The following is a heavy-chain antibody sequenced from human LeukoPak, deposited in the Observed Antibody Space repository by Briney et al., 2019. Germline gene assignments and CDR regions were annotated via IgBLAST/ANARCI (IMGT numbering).Heavy chain of an antibody. CDR3: ARGEQGATPTNFDC. V-gene: IGHV3-64*01. Sequence: GGPLRLSCAASGFTFSSYAMHWVRQAPGKGLEYVSAISSNGGSTYYANSVKGRFTISRDNSKNTLYLQMGSLRAEDMAVYYCARGEQGATPTNFDCWGQGTLVTVSS. CDR2: ISSNGGST. CDR1: GFTFSSYA. D-gene: IGHD1-26*01. J-gene: IGHJ4*02.